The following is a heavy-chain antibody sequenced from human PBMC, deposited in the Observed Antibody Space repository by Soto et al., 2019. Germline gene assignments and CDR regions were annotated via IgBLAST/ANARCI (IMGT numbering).Heavy chain of an antibody. J-gene: IGHJ6*03. CDR3: AKGALGCSSTSCYDYYYMDV. Sequence: SLRLSCAASGFTFDDYAMHWVRQAPGKGLEWVSGISWNSGSIGYADSVKGRFTISRDNAKNSLYLQMNSLRAEDTALYYCAKGALGCSSTSCYDYYYMDVWGKGTTVTVSS. V-gene: IGHV3-9*01. CDR2: ISWNSGSI. D-gene: IGHD2-2*01. CDR1: GFTFDDYA.